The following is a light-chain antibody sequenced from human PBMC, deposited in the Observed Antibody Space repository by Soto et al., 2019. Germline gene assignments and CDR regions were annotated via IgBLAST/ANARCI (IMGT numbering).Light chain of an antibody. V-gene: IGLV2-14*01. CDR2: EVS. Sequence: QSALTQPASVSGSPRQSITISCTGTSSDVGGYNYVSWYQQYPGKAPKLMIYEVSNRPSGVSNRFSGSKSGNTASLTISGLQAEDEADYYCSSYTSSSTLVFGGGTKVTVL. CDR3: SSYTSSSTLV. J-gene: IGLJ2*01. CDR1: SSDVGGYNY.